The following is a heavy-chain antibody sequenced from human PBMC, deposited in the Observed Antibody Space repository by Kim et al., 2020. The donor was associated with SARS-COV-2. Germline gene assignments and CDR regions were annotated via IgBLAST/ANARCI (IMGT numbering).Heavy chain of an antibody. CDR1: GGSFSGYY. J-gene: IGHJ6*01. D-gene: IGHD5-12*01. Sequence: SETLSLTCAVYGGSFSGYYWSWIRQPPGKGLEWIGEINHSGSTNYNPSLKSRVTISVDTSKNQFSLKLSSVTAADTAVYYCARVLGLLWWLRKGPGMDYG. CDR2: INHSGST. CDR3: ARVLGLLWWLRKGPGMDYG. V-gene: IGHV4-34*01.